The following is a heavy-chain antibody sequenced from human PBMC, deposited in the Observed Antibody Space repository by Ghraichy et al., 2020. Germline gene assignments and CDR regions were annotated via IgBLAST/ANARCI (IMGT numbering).Heavy chain of an antibody. J-gene: IGHJ6*02. D-gene: IGHD6-6*01. CDR1: GFSISSYG. V-gene: IGHV3-33*01. Sequence: GGSLRLSCEASGFSISSYGMHWVRQAPGKGLEWVAVIWFDGSKKYYADSVKGRFTISRDNSKETLYLQMNSLRAEDTATYYCASGLGYYYFAMDVWGQGTTVTVS. CDR3: ASGLGYYYFAMDV. CDR2: IWFDGSKK.